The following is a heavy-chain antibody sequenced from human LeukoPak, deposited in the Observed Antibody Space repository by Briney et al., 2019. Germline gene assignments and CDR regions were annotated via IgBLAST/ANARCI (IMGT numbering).Heavy chain of an antibody. CDR1: GVSISSYY. V-gene: IGHV4-59*01. D-gene: IGHD6-19*01. CDR3: ARVPGWADAFDI. CDR2: ISDSGST. Sequence: SETLSLTCTVSGVSISSYYWSWIRQPPGKGLEWIGYISDSGSTDYNPSLKSRVTISVDTSKNQFSLKLSSVTAADTAVYYCARVPGWADAFDIWGQGTMVTVSS. J-gene: IGHJ3*02.